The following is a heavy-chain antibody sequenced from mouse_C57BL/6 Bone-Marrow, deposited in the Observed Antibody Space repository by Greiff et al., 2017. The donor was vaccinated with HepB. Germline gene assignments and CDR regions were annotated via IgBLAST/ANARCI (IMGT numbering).Heavy chain of an antibody. V-gene: IGHV1-69*01. CDR1: GYTFTSYW. CDR3: ALFRPFDY. D-gene: IGHD6-1*01. CDR2: IDPSDSYT. Sequence: QVQLKQPGAELVMPGASVKLSCKASGYTFTSYWMHWVKQRPGQGLEWIGEIDPSDSYTNYNQKFKGKSTLTVDKSSSTAYMQLSSLTSEDSAVYYCALFRPFDYWGQGTTLTVSS. J-gene: IGHJ2*01.